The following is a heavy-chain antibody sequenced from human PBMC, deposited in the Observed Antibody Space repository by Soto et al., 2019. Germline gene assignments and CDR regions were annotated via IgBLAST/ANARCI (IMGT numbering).Heavy chain of an antibody. D-gene: IGHD3-22*01. J-gene: IGHJ1*01. V-gene: IGHV1-18*01. CDR2: ISAYNGNT. Sequence: GASVKVSCKASGYTFTSYGISWVRQAPGQGLEWMGWISAYNGNTNYAQKLQGRVTMTTDTSTSTAYMELRSLRSDDTAVYYCASMRGGYPSEFHQHWGQGTLVTGSS. CDR1: GYTFTSYG. CDR3: ASMRGGYPSEFHQH.